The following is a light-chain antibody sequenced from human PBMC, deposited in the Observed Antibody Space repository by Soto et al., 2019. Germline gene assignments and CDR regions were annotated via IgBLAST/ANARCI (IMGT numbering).Light chain of an antibody. Sequence: IVLTQSPGTLSLSPGESATLSCRASQSVSSTYLAWYQQKPAQAPRLLIYATSSRATGIPDRFSGSGSGTDFTLTISRLEPEDFAVYYCQQYDSPPSYIFGQGTKLEIK. V-gene: IGKV3-20*01. CDR2: ATS. CDR3: QQYDSPPSYI. CDR1: QSVSSTY. J-gene: IGKJ2*01.